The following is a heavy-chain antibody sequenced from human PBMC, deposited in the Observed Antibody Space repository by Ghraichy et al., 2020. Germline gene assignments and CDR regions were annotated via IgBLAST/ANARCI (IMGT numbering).Heavy chain of an antibody. V-gene: IGHV4-59*01. J-gene: IGHJ6*02. D-gene: IGHD3-10*02. CDR1: GGSISSYY. Sequence: SQTLSLTCTVSGGSISSYYWSWIRQPPGKGLEWIGYIYYSGSTNYNPSLKSRVTISVDTSKNQFSLKLSSVTAADTAVYYCARGWNYVRLSYYHGMDVWGQGTTVTVSS. CDR3: ARGWNYVRLSYYHGMDV. CDR2: IYYSGST.